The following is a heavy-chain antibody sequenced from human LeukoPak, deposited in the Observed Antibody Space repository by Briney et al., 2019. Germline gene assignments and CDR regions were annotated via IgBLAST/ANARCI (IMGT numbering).Heavy chain of an antibody. CDR1: GGSFSGYY. Sequence: PSETLSLTCAVYGGSFSGYYRSWIRQPPGKGLEWIGEINHSGSTNYNPSLKSRVTISVDTSKNQFSLKLSSVTAADTAVYYCARFAYCGGHCWYYFDYWGQGSLVTVSS. V-gene: IGHV4-34*01. CDR2: INHSGST. J-gene: IGHJ4*02. CDR3: ARFAYCGGHCWYYFDY. D-gene: IGHD2-21*02.